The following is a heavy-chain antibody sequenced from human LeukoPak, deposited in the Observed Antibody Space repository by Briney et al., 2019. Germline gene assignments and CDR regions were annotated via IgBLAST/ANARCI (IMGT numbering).Heavy chain of an antibody. CDR3: ARDYYDSRSYGGAFDI. D-gene: IGHD3-22*01. CDR2: INPNSGDT. J-gene: IGHJ3*02. Sequence: ASVKVSCKASGYTFTGYYMHWVRQAPGQGLEWMGWINPNSGDTNYAQKFQGGVTMTRDTSISTAYMELSRLRSDDTAVYYCARDYYDSRSYGGAFDIWGQGTMVTVSS. V-gene: IGHV1-2*02. CDR1: GYTFTGYY.